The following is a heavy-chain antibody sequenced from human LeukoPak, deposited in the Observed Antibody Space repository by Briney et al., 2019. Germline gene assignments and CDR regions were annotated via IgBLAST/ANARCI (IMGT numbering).Heavy chain of an antibody. J-gene: IGHJ1*01. Sequence: SETLSLTCTVSGASFNSYYWSWLRQPAGKGLEWIGRIHTSGSTDYSPSLQSRVTISIDTSQKQFSLNLSSVTAADTAVYYCARDIVYFTDEDYGWGQGTVLTVSS. CDR2: IHTSGST. CDR3: ARDIVYFTDEDYG. V-gene: IGHV4-4*07. CDR1: GASFNSYY. D-gene: IGHD4-17*01.